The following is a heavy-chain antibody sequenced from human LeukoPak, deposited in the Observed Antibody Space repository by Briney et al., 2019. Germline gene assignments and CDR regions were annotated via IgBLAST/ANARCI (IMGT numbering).Heavy chain of an antibody. V-gene: IGHV4-39*01. CDR3: ATKIVAGSFPMAY. CDR2: IYYSGST. CDR1: GGSISSSSYY. D-gene: IGHD5-12*01. Sequence: PSETLSLTCTVSGGSISSSSYYWGWIRQPPGKGLEWIGSIYYSGSTYYNPSLKSRVTISVDTSKNQFSLKLSSVTASDTAVYCWATKIVAGSFPMAYGAQEPLVTVPS. J-gene: IGHJ4*02.